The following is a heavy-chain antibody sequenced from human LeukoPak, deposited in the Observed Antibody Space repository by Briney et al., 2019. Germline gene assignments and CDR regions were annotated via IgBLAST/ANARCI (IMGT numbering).Heavy chain of an antibody. CDR2: IWYDGSNK. D-gene: IGHD3-10*01. CDR3: ARVYGSGSSFDY. V-gene: IGHV3-33*01. CDR1: GFTFSSYG. Sequence: GGSLRLSCAASGFTFSSYGMHWVRQAPGKGLEWVAVIWYDGSNKYYADSVKGRFTISRDNSKNTLYLQMNSLRAEDTAVYYCARVYGSGSSFDYWGQGTLVTVSS. J-gene: IGHJ4*02.